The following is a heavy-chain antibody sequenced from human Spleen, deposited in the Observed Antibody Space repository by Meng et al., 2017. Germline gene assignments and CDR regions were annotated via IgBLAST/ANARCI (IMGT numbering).Heavy chain of an antibody. CDR3: ARAFSCGGDCYYYFDY. CDR1: GYSINIGFF. V-gene: IGHV4-38-2*02. Sequence: GSLRLSCTVSGYSINIGFFWGWIRQSPEKGLEWIGSIYYSGTTYYNPSLKSRVTISVDTSKKQFSLKLSSVTAADTAVYYCARAFSCGGDCYYYFDYWGQGTLVTVSS. D-gene: IGHD2-21*02. CDR2: IYYSGTT. J-gene: IGHJ4*02.